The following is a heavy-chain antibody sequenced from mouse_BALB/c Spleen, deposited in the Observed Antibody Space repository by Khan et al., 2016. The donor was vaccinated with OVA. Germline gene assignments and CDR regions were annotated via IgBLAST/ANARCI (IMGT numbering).Heavy chain of an antibody. CDR1: GYTFTSYW. V-gene: IGHV1-7*01. Sequence: VQLQESGAELAKPGASVKMSCKASGYTFTSYWMHWVKQRPGQGLEWIGYINPSTGYTEYNQRFKNKATLTADKSSSTAYMQLSSLTSEESGVYYCANHGSSSAWLTYWGQGTLVTVSA. J-gene: IGHJ3*01. CDR3: ANHGSSSAWLTY. D-gene: IGHD1-1*01. CDR2: INPSTGYT.